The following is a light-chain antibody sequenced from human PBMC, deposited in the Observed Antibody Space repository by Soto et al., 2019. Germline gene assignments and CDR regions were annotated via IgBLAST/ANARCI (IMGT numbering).Light chain of an antibody. J-gene: IGLJ1*01. Sequence: QSVLTQPASVSWAPGQSITISCTRTNSDVGSFDFVSWYQQYPGKAPKVMIYEITKRPSGVSNRFSGSKSGNTASLTISGLQADDEADYYCCSDAGSSLYVFGTGTKVTVL. CDR3: CSDAGSSLYV. CDR2: EIT. V-gene: IGLV2-23*02. CDR1: NSDVGSFDF.